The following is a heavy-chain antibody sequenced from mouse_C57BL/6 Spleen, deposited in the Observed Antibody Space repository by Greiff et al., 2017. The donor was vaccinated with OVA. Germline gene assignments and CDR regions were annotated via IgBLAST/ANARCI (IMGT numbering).Heavy chain of an antibody. CDR2: IYPGDGDT. Sequence: VKLQESGAELVKPGASVKISCKASGYAFSSYWMNWVKQRPGKGLEWIGQIYPGDGDTNYNGKFKGKATLTADKSSSTAYMQLSSLTSEDSAVYFCARSGGLLYAMDYWGQGTSVTVSS. CDR3: ARSGGLLYAMDY. D-gene: IGHD1-1*01. CDR1: GYAFSSYW. J-gene: IGHJ4*01. V-gene: IGHV1-80*01.